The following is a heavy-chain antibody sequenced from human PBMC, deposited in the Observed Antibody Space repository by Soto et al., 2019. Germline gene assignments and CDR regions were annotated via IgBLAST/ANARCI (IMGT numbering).Heavy chain of an antibody. CDR3: ERDPGGTAYLIDY. Sequence: GGSLRLSCAASGFTFTIYAMHWVRQTPGKGLEWVALISYDGSNEYYADSVKGRFTISRDNSKNTLYLQMNSLRAEDTAVYYCERDPGGTAYLIDYWGQGTLVTVSS. J-gene: IGHJ4*02. CDR1: GFTFTIYA. D-gene: IGHD3-9*01. CDR2: ISYDGSNE. V-gene: IGHV3-30-3*01.